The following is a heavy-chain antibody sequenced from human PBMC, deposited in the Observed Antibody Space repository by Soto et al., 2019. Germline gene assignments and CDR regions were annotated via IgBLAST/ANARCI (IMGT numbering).Heavy chain of an antibody. D-gene: IGHD3-16*01. CDR1: GFTFSSYA. CDR2: ISGSGGST. J-gene: IGHJ1*01. CDR3: AKDLYRLVDFQH. V-gene: IGHV3-23*01. Sequence: GSLRLSCAASGFTFSSYAMSWVRQAPGKGLEWVSAISGSGGSTYYADSVKGRFTISRDNSKNTLYLQMNSLRAEDTAVYYCAKDLYRLVDFQHWGQGTLVTVSS.